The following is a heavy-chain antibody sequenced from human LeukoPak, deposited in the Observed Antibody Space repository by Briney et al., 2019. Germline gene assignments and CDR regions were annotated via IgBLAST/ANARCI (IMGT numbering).Heavy chain of an antibody. D-gene: IGHD6-19*01. Sequence: ASVKVSCKAPGFTFTSSAVQWVRQARGQRLEWIGWIVVGSGNTNYAQKFQERVTITRDMSTSTAYMELSSLRSEDTAVYYCAASGWYRGRWFDPWGQGTLVTVSS. J-gene: IGHJ5*02. V-gene: IGHV1-58*01. CDR3: AASGWYRGRWFDP. CDR1: GFTFTSSA. CDR2: IVVGSGNT.